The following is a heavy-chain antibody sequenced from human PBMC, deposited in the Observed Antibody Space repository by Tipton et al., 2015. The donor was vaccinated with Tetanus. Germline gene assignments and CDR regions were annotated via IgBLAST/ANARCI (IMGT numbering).Heavy chain of an antibody. CDR3: ERDELVRGVIVSKFDY. CDR1: GGTFTNYA. V-gene: IGHV1-69*05. CDR2: ITPIFGTT. Sequence: QSGPEVKKPGSSVKVSCKASGGTFTNYALSWVRQAPGQGLEWVGGITPIFGTTNSAPKIQGRVILTTDTSTSTAYMELRSLRSDDTTVYYCERDELVRGVIVSKFDYWGQGTLVTVSS. J-gene: IGHJ4*02. D-gene: IGHD3-10*01.